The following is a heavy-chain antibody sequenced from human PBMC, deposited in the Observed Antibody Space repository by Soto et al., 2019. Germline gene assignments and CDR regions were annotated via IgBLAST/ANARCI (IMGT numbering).Heavy chain of an antibody. D-gene: IGHD4-4*01. V-gene: IGHV3-48*03. Sequence: EVQLVESGGGLVQPGGSLRLSCAASGFTFSSYEMNWVRQAPGKGLEWVSYISSSGSTIYYADSVKGRFTISRDNAKNSLYLQMNILRAEDTDVYYCARHTVPTRLWKYYFDYWGQGTLVTVSS. J-gene: IGHJ4*02. CDR3: ARHTVPTRLWKYYFDY. CDR2: ISSSGSTI. CDR1: GFTFSSYE.